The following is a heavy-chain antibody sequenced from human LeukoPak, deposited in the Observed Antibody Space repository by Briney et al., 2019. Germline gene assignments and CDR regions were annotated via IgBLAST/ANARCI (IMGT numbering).Heavy chain of an antibody. J-gene: IGHJ3*01. CDR3: ARYSGGGYSFDL. CDR2: ISSSSSSI. D-gene: IGHD2-21*01. V-gene: IGHV3-48*01. Sequence: GGSLRLSCAASGFTFSSFTVTWVRQAPGKGLEWVSYISSSSSSIYYADSVKGRFTVSRDNARNSLYLQMNSLRAEDTAVYYCARYSGGGYSFDLWGQGTMVTVSS. CDR1: GFTFSSFT.